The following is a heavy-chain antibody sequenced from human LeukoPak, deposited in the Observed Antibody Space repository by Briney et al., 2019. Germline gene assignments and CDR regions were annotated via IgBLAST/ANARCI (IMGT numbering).Heavy chain of an antibody. J-gene: IGHJ6*02. D-gene: IGHD3-22*01. CDR3: AKTPYYDSTGYYHYYYYAMDV. Sequence: GGSLRLSCAASGFTFDKYAMTWVRQAPGKGLEWVSAISAGGSNTYYADSVKGRFTISRDTSKNTLYLQMHSLRAEDTAVYYCAKTPYYDSTGYYHYYYYAMDVWGQGTTVTVSS. V-gene: IGHV3-23*01. CDR2: ISAGGSNT. CDR1: GFTFDKYA.